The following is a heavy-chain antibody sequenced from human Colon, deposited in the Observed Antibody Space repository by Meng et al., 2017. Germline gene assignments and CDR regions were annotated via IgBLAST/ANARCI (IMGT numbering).Heavy chain of an antibody. CDR2: MKEDGGEI. J-gene: IGHJ4*02. Sequence: GESLKISCAASGFTFSNYWMSWVRQAPGKGLEWGANMKEDGGEIYYVDSVKGRFTISRENAKNSLYLQMSSLRAEDTAVYYCARDDDGRGHWRFYFDYWGQGTLVTVSS. CDR1: GFTFSNYW. CDR3: ARDDDGRGHWRFYFDY. D-gene: IGHD1-26*01. V-gene: IGHV3-7*01.